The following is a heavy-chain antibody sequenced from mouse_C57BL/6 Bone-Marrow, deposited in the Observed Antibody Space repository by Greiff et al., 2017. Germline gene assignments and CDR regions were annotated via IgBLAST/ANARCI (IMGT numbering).Heavy chain of an antibody. CDR2: ISSGSSTI. D-gene: IGHD1-1*01. J-gene: IGHJ1*03. Sequence: EVQRVESGGGLVKPGGSLKLSCAASGFTFSDYGMHWVRQAPEKGLEWVAYISSGSSTIYYADTVKGRFTISRDNAKNTLFLQMTSLRSEETAMYYCAKEGLFYYGSSWYFDVWGTGTTVTVSS. CDR3: AKEGLFYYGSSWYFDV. V-gene: IGHV5-17*01. CDR1: GFTFSDYG.